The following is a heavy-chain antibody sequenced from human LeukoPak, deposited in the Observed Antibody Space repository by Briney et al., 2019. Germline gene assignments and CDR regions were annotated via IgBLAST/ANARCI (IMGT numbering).Heavy chain of an antibody. CDR1: GYSISSGYY. V-gene: IGHV4-38-2*02. D-gene: IGHD3-22*01. CDR3: ARGPVSSGYPYYYDY. CDR2: IYTSGST. Sequence: SETLSLTCTVSGYSISSGYYWGWIRQPPGKGLEWIGRIYTSGSTNYNPSLKSRVTISVDTSKNQFSLKLSSVTAADTAVYYCARGPVSSGYPYYYDYWGQGTLVTVSS. J-gene: IGHJ4*02.